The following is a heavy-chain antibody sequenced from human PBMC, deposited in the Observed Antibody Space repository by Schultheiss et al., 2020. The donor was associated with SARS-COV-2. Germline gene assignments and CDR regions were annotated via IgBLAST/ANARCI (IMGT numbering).Heavy chain of an antibody. D-gene: IGHD3-3*01. CDR2: IIPIFGTA. CDR1: GGTFSSYA. J-gene: IGHJ4*02. V-gene: IGHV1-69*13. CDR3: ARGVLRGSTIFGVVTDYYFFDY. Sequence: SVKVSCKASGGTFSSYAISWVRQAPGQGLEWMGGIIPIFGTANYAQKFQGRVTITADESTSTAYMELSSLRSDDTAVYYCARGVLRGSTIFGVVTDYYFFDYWGQGTLVTVSS.